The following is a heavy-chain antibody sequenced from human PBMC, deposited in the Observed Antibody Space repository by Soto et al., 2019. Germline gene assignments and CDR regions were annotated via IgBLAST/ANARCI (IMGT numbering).Heavy chain of an antibody. CDR2: ISGFNGQT. CDR3: ARVDPRGVAVVRDY. CDR1: GNTFASHG. J-gene: IGHJ4*02. D-gene: IGHD3-10*01. Sequence: GPEVKKPGASVKVSCKASGNTFASHGFSWVRQAPGQGLEWMGWISGFNGQTNYALKFQGRVTLNTDTSTSTAYMELRSLRADDTAVYFCARVDPRGVAVVRDYWGQGTLVTVSS. V-gene: IGHV1-18*01.